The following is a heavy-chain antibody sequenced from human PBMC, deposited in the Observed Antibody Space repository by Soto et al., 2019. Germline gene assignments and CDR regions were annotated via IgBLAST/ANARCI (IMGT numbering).Heavy chain of an antibody. CDR1: GGTISSYY. V-gene: IGHV4-59*01. CDR2: IYYSGST. J-gene: IGHJ6*03. D-gene: IGHD3-3*01. Sequence: SETLSLTCTVSGGTISSYYWSWIRQPPGKGLEWIGYIYYSGSTNYNPSPKSRVTISVDTSKNQFSLKLSSVTAADTAVYYCARDMEEYYDFWSGGYYYMDVWGKGTTVTVSS. CDR3: ARDMEEYYDFWSGGYYYMDV.